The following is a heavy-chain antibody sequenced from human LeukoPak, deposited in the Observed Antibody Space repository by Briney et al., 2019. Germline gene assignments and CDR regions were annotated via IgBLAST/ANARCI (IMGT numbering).Heavy chain of an antibody. CDR2: INHSGST. Sequence: PSETLSLTCAVYGGSFSGYYWSWIRQPPGKGLEWIGEINHSGSTNYNPSLKSRVTISVDTSKNQFSLKLSSVTAADTAVYYCASLLTVAGRIYFDYWGQGTLVTVSS. CDR1: GGSFSGYY. CDR3: ASLLTVAGRIYFDY. J-gene: IGHJ4*02. V-gene: IGHV4-34*01. D-gene: IGHD6-19*01.